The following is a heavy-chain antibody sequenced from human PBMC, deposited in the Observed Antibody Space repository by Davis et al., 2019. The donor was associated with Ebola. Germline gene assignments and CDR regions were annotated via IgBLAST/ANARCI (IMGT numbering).Heavy chain of an antibody. CDR3: THSSGYNNADY. CDR2: IRIKANSYAT. V-gene: IGHV3-73*01. D-gene: IGHD3-22*01. CDR1: GFTFSGSA. Sequence: GESLKISCAASGFTFSGSAMHWVRQASGKGLEWVGRIRIKANSYATAYASSVKGRFTISRDDSKNTAYLQMNSLKTEDTAVYYCTHSSGYNNADYWGQGTLVTVSS. J-gene: IGHJ4*02.